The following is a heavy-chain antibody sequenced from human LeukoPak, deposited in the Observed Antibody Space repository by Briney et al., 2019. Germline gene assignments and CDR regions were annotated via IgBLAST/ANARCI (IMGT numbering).Heavy chain of an antibody. CDR2: ISSSSSYI. V-gene: IGHV3-21*01. CDR3: ARDFSPGSYYDY. J-gene: IGHJ4*02. CDR1: GFTFSSYR. Sequence: GGSLRLSCAASGFTFSSYRMNWVRQAPGKGLEWVSSISSSSSYIYYADSVKGRFTISRDNAKNSLYLQMNSLRAEDTAVYYCARDFSPGSYYDYWGQGTLVTVSS. D-gene: IGHD1-14*01.